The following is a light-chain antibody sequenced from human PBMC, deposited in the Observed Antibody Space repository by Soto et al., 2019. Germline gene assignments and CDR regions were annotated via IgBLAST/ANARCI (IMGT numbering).Light chain of an antibody. V-gene: IGLV2-14*01. CDR3: SSYTSSSPYV. J-gene: IGLJ1*01. CDR1: SSDVGGYYY. Sequence: QSVLTQPASVSGSPGQSITISCTGTSSDVGGYYYVSWYQHHPGKAPKLMIYEVSKRPSGVSNRFSGSKSGNTASLTISGLQADDEADYYCSSYTSSSPYVFGTGTKVTVL. CDR2: EVS.